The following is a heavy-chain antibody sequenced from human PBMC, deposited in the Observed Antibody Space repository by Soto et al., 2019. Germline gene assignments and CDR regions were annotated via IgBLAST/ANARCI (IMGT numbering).Heavy chain of an antibody. CDR3: ARFGERYYYYMDV. CDR2: IYYSGRT. D-gene: IGHD2-21*01. Sequence: QVQLQESGPGLVKPSQTLSLTCTVSGGYISSGGYYWSWIRQHPGKGLEWIGYIYYSGRTYYNPSLKSRDTISVDTSKNQFSLKLSSVTAADTAVYYCARFGERYYYYMDVWCKGTTVTVSS. CDR1: GGYISSGGYY. J-gene: IGHJ6*03. V-gene: IGHV4-31*03.